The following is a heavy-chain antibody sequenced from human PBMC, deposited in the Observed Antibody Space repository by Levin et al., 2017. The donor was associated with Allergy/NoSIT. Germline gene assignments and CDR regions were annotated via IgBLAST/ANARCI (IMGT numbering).Heavy chain of an antibody. V-gene: IGHV3-33*01. CDR2: IWYDGSNK. J-gene: IGHJ5*02. CDR1: GFTFSSYG. D-gene: IGHD3-3*01. CDR3: ARDSPGLRSGRKSLGP. Sequence: GGSLRLSCAASGFTFSSYGMHWVRQAPGKGLEWVAVIWYDGSNKYYADSVKGRFTISRDNSKNTLYLQMNSLRAEDTAVYYCARDSPGLRSGRKSLGPWGQGTLVTVSS.